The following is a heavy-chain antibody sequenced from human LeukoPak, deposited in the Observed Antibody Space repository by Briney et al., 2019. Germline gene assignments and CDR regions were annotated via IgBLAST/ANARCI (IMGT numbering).Heavy chain of an antibody. D-gene: IGHD6-6*01. J-gene: IGHJ4*02. Sequence: SETLSLTCTVSGGSISSGGYYWSWIRQPPGRGLEWIGYIYHSGSTYYNPSLKSRVTISVDRSKNQFSLKLSSVTAADTAVYYCASSYSSSPGAYYFDYWGQGTLVTVSS. V-gene: IGHV4-30-2*01. CDR2: IYHSGST. CDR1: GGSISSGGYY. CDR3: ASSYSSSPGAYYFDY.